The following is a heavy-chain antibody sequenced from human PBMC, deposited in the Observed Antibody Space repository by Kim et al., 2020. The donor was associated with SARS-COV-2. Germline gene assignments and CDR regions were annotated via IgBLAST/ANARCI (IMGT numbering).Heavy chain of an antibody. Sequence: SETLSLTCTVSGGSISSGGYYWSWIRQHPGKGLEWIGYIYYSGSTYYNPSLKSRVTISVDTSKNQFSLKLSSVTAADTAVYYCARETIRGGKFGSEVAAEGDPISGGFDYWGQGTLVTVSS. CDR2: IYYSGST. D-gene: IGHD6-13*01. CDR3: ARETIRGGKFGSEVAAEGDPISGGFDY. J-gene: IGHJ4*02. V-gene: IGHV4-31*03. CDR1: GGSISSGGYY.